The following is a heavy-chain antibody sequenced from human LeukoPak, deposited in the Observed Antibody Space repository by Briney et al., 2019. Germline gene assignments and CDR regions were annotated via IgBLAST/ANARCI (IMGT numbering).Heavy chain of an antibody. D-gene: IGHD1-26*01. Sequence: GGSLRLSCAASGFSFSDYYMNWIRQAPGKGLEWISYISRGGNTKYYADSVKGRFTISRDNAKNSLYLQMNSLRADDTAVYYCARDSRRVGATGGSDYWGQGTLVTVSS. V-gene: IGHV3-11*01. J-gene: IGHJ4*02. CDR3: ARDSRRVGATGGSDY. CDR2: ISRGGNTK. CDR1: GFSFSDYY.